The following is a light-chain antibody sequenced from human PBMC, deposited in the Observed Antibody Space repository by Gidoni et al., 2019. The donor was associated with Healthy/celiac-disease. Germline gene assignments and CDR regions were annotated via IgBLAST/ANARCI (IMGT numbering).Light chain of an antibody. CDR1: QSVSSSY. V-gene: IGKV3-20*01. Sequence: EIVLTQSPGTLSVSPGERATLSCRASQSVSSSYLAWYQQKPGQAPRLLIYGASSRATGIPDRFSGSGSGTDFTLTISRLEPEDFAVYYGQQYGSSPPWTFGQGTKVEIK. CDR3: QQYGSSPPWT. J-gene: IGKJ1*01. CDR2: GAS.